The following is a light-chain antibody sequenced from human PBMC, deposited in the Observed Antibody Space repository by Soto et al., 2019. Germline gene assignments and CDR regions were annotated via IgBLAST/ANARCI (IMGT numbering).Light chain of an antibody. V-gene: IGKV1-33*01. J-gene: IGKJ5*01. CDR1: HDIRKY. Sequence: DIQMTQSPSSLSASVGDRVTITCQASHDIRKYLNWYQQKPGKAPKLLIYDASNMETGVPSRFTGSGSGTDFTLTISCLQSEDFATYYCQQHYSYLITFGQGTRLEIK. CDR2: DAS. CDR3: QQHYSYLIT.